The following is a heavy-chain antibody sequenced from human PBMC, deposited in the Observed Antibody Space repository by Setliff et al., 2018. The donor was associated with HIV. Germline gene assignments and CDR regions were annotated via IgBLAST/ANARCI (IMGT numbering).Heavy chain of an antibody. J-gene: IGHJ4*02. CDR3: ARFDDNGYWVDL. CDR2: INHNELT. V-gene: IGHV4-28*01. CDR1: GYSISSSNW. D-gene: IGHD3-22*01. Sequence: PSETLSLTCVVSGYSISSSNWWGWIRQPPGKGLEWIGYINHNELTYYNPSLKSRVSISVDTSKNQFSLRLSSVTAADTAVYYCARFDDNGYWVDLWGQGTLVTVSS.